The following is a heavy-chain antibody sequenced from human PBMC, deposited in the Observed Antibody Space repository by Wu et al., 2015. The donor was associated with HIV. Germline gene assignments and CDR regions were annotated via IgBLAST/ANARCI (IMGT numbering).Heavy chain of an antibody. CDR2: INPNSGAT. CDR1: GYTFTGDY. Sequence: QVQLVQSGAEVKKPGASMKVSCKASGYTFTGDYIHWVRLAPGQGLEWMGYINPNSGATNYAQRFQGRVTMTRDASINTTYMELSRLRSDDTAVYYCARGPSGGQSYFDYWGQGTLVFVSS. CDR3: ARGPSGGQSYFDY. D-gene: IGHD2-15*01. J-gene: IGHJ4*02. V-gene: IGHV1-2*02.